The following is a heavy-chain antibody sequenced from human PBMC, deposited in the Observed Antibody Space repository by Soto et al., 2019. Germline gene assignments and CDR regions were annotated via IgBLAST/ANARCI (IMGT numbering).Heavy chain of an antibody. CDR3: ARGPRGLYHHDY. Sequence: EVQLVESGGGLVQPGGSLRLSCAASGFTFSGDWMHWVRQAAGKGLVWVSRINMDGSSTNYADSVKGRFTISRDNAKNTLYLLMNSLRVDDTAVYYCARGPRGLYHHDYWGQAALVTVSS. V-gene: IGHV3-74*01. CDR1: GFTFSGDW. D-gene: IGHD2-2*01. CDR2: INMDGSST. J-gene: IGHJ4*02.